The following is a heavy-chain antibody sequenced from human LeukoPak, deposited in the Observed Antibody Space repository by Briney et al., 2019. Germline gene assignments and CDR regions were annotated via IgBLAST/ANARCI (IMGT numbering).Heavy chain of an antibody. Sequence: SETLSLTCAVYGGSFSGYYWSWIRQPAGKGLEWIGRIYTSGSTNYNPSLKSRVTMSVDTSKNQFSLKLSSVTAADTAVYYCARGEMATIGVKSAWGQGTLVTVSS. V-gene: IGHV4-59*10. CDR1: GGSFSGYY. CDR2: IYTSGST. D-gene: IGHD5-24*01. J-gene: IGHJ4*02. CDR3: ARGEMATIGVKSA.